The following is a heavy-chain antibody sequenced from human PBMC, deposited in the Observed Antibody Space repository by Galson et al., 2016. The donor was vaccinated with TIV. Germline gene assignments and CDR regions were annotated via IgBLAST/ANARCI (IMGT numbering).Heavy chain of an antibody. J-gene: IGHJ4*02. CDR2: ISGGSYSL. CDR1: GFNFRSYA. D-gene: IGHD3-10*01. CDR3: AIDPDGAYYYDSGSYYKDH. Sequence: SLRLSCAASGFNFRSYAMNWVRQAPGKGLEWVSLISGGSYSLNYADSVKGRFTISRDDAKNTLSLQMNSLRAEDTATYYRAIDPDGAYYYDSGSYYKDHWGQGTLVTVSS. V-gene: IGHV3-23*01.